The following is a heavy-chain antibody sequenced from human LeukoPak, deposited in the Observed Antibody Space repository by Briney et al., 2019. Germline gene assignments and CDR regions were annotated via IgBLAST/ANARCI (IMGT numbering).Heavy chain of an antibody. D-gene: IGHD3-10*01. Sequence: SETLSLTCTVSGDSISSSNSYWGWIRQPPGEGLEWIGSIYYSGNTYYNTSLKSRVTISVDTSKNQFSLKLSSVTAADTAVYYCARAPTRYYYGSGSYVQGPFDPWGQGTLVTVSS. CDR1: GDSISSSNSY. CDR2: IYYSGNT. V-gene: IGHV4-39*07. CDR3: ARAPTRYYYGSGSYVQGPFDP. J-gene: IGHJ5*02.